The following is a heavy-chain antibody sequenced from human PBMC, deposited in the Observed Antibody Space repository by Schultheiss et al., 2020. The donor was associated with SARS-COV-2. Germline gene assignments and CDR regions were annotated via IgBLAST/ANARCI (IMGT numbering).Heavy chain of an antibody. CDR2: ISSSSSTI. V-gene: IGHV3-48*04. J-gene: IGHJ6*03. CDR3: ARELGYCSSTSCPHYYYYMDV. D-gene: IGHD2-2*01. CDR1: GFTFSSYA. Sequence: GGSLRLSCAASGFTFSSYAMSWVRQVPGKGLEWVSYISSSSSTIYYADSVKGRFTISRDNAKNSLYLQMNSLRAEDTAVYYCARELGYCSSTSCPHYYYYMDVWGKGTTVTVSS.